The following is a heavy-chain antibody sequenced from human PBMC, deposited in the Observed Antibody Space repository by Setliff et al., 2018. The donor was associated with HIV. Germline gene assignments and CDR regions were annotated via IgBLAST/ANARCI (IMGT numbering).Heavy chain of an antibody. CDR1: GFSVNNNY. CDR3: ARVSSGYYYES. J-gene: IGHJ5*02. Sequence: GGSLRLSCTASGFSVNNNYMTWVRQAPGKGLEWVSVMNNDGRTYYAESVKGRFTIARDNSKNTVYLQMGSLRAEDMAVYYCARVSSGYYYESWGQGTLVTVSS. CDR2: MNNDGRT. D-gene: IGHD3-22*01. V-gene: IGHV3-53*05.